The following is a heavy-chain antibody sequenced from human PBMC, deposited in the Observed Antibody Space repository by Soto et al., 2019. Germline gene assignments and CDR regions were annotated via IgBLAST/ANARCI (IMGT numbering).Heavy chain of an antibody. V-gene: IGHV1-69*13. CDR3: ARVFPYHYYDSSGYTSVPSGPFDY. D-gene: IGHD3-22*01. Sequence: SVKVSCKASGGTLSSYAISWVRQAPGQGLEWMGGIIPIFGTANYAQEFQGRVTITADESTSTAYMELSSLRSEDTAVYYCARVFPYHYYDSSGYTSVPSGPFDYWGQGTLVTVSS. J-gene: IGHJ4*02. CDR1: GGTLSSYA. CDR2: IIPIFGTA.